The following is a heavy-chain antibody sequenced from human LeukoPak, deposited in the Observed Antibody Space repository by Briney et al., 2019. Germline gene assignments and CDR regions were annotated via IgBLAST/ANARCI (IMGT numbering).Heavy chain of an antibody. CDR2: ISYDGSNK. Sequence: GGSLRLSCAASGFTFSSYAMHWVRQAPGKGLEWVAVISYDGSNKYYADSVKGRFTISRDNSKNTLYLQMNSLRAEDSAVYYCARAAPLGEIDYWGQGTLVTVSS. J-gene: IGHJ4*02. V-gene: IGHV3-30*04. CDR1: GFTFSSYA. CDR3: ARAAPLGEIDY.